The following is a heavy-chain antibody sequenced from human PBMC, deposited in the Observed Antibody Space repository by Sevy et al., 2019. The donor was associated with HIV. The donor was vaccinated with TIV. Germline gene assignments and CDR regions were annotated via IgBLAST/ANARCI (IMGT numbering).Heavy chain of an antibody. Sequence: SETLSLTCTVSGGSISTYYWSWVRQPAGKGLEWIGRIYTSGYTNYNPALNSRVTMSIDTSKNQFSLKLSSVTAADTALDYCARTVAPAIRGAFDIWGQGTMVTVSS. CDR1: GGSISTYY. CDR3: ARTVAPAIRGAFDI. CDR2: IYTSGYT. J-gene: IGHJ3*02. D-gene: IGHD2-21*02. V-gene: IGHV4-4*07.